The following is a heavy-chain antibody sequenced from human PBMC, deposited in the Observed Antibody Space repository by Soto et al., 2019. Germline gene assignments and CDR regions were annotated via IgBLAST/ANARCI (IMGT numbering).Heavy chain of an antibody. J-gene: IGHJ5*02. Sequence: SETLSLTCTVSGGSISSGGYYWSWIRQHPGKGLEWIGYIYYSGSTYYNPSLKSRVTISVDTSKNQFSLKLSSVTAADTAVYYCARVKIAGFDPWGQGTLVTVSS. CDR1: GGSISSGGYY. CDR2: IYYSGST. CDR3: ARVKIAGFDP. V-gene: IGHV4-31*03.